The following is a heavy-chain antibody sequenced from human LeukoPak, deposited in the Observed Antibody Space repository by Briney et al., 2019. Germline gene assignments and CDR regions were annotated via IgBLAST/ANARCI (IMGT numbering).Heavy chain of an antibody. CDR3: ARDPAYYDFWSGYYTTGDHFDY. D-gene: IGHD3-3*01. Sequence: GRSLRLSCAASGFTFSSYAMHWVRQAPGKGLEWVAVISYDGSNKYYADSVKGRFTISRDNSKNTLYLQMNGLRAEDTAVYYCARDPAYYDFWSGYYTTGDHFDYWGQGTLVTVSS. V-gene: IGHV3-30-3*01. CDR1: GFTFSSYA. CDR2: ISYDGSNK. J-gene: IGHJ4*02.